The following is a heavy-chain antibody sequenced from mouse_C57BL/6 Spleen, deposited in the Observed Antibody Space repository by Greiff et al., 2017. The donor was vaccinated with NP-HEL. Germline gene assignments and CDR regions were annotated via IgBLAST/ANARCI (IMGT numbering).Heavy chain of an antibody. D-gene: IGHD2-2*01. CDR3: ARRGDYGCLAMDY. Sequence: VQLKESGPELVKPGASVKIPCKASGYTFTDYNMDWVKQSHGKSLEWIGDINPNNGGTIYNQKFKGKATLTVDKSSSTAYMELRSLTSEDTAVYYCARRGDYGCLAMDYWGQGTSVTVSS. V-gene: IGHV1-18*01. J-gene: IGHJ4*01. CDR1: GYTFTDYN. CDR2: INPNNGGT.